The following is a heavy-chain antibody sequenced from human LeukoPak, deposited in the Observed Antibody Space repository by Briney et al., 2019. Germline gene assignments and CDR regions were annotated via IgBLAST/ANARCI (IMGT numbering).Heavy chain of an antibody. V-gene: IGHV1-58*02. J-gene: IGHJ4*02. CDR2: IVVGSGNT. Sequence: SVKVSCKASGFTFTSSAMQWVRQARGQRLEWIGWIVVGSGNTNYAQKFQERVTITRDMSTSTAYMELSSLRSEDTAVYYCARPPHYYDSSGYYYVLGYWGQGTLVTVSS. D-gene: IGHD3-22*01. CDR3: ARPPHYYDSSGYYYVLGY. CDR1: GFTFTSSA.